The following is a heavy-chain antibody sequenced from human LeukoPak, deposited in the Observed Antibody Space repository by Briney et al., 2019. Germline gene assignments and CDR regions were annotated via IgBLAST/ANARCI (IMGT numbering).Heavy chain of an antibody. CDR1: GGSISSSSYY. CDR3: ARGKGRERGPYYYDSSGYYYFDY. Sequence: SETLSLTCTVSGGSISSSSYYWGWIRQPPGKGLEWIGSIYYSWSTYYNPSLKSRVTISVDTSKNQFSLKLSSVTAADTAVYYCARGKGRERGPYYYDSSGYYYFDYWGQGTLVTVSS. CDR2: IYYSWST. D-gene: IGHD3-22*01. J-gene: IGHJ4*02. V-gene: IGHV4-39*01.